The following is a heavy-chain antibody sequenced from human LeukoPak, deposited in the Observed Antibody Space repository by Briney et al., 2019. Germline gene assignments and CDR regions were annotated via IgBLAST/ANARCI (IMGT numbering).Heavy chain of an antibody. CDR2: ISVYNGNT. CDR3: ARAPPYCGGDCYSRLAYYYYMDV. J-gene: IGHJ6*03. CDR1: GYTFTNYG. D-gene: IGHD2-21*02. V-gene: IGHV1-18*01. Sequence: GASVKVSCKASGYTFTNYGISWVRQAPGQGLEWMGWISVYNGNTNYAQKFQGRVTITADKSTSTAYMELSSLRSEDTAVYYCARAPPYCGGDCYSRLAYYYYMDVWGKGTTVTVSS.